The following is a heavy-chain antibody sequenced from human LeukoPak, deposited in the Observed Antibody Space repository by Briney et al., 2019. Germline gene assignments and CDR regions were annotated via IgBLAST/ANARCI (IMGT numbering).Heavy chain of an antibody. CDR1: GYTFTSYD. J-gene: IGHJ5*02. V-gene: IGHV1-8*01. CDR3: ARDDIVGAPVRFDP. Sequence: GASVKVSCKASGYTFTSYDINRVRQATGQGLEWMGWMNPNSGNTHYAQKFQGRVTMTRNTSISTAYMELSSLRSEDTAVYFCARDDIVGAPVRFDPWGQGTLVTVSS. D-gene: IGHD1-26*01. CDR2: MNPNSGNT.